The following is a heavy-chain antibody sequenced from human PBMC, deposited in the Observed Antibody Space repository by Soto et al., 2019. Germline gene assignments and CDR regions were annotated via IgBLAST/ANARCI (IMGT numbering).Heavy chain of an antibody. D-gene: IGHD1-1*01. CDR3: AHRLGGFTWNDGYLDY. Sequence: SGPTLVNPTQTLILTCSFSGFSLTTRPVGVAWISQPPGKALEWLAVIYWDDDKRYSPSLRSRLTISKDTSKNQVVLSMTNMDPVDTATYYCAHRLGGFTWNDGYLDYWGQGTLVTVSS. J-gene: IGHJ4*02. CDR1: GFSLTTRPVG. V-gene: IGHV2-5*02. CDR2: IYWDDDK.